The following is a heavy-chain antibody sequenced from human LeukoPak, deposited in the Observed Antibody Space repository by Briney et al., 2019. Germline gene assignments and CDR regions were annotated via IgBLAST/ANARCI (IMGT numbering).Heavy chain of an antibody. V-gene: IGHV4-38-2*01. CDR3: ARVDYILDY. CDR2: IYRSGCA. Sequence: PSETLSLTCAVSRYSISSGYHWAWIRQPPGKGLEWIGSIYRSGCAYYNPSLKSRVTISVDTSKNQFSLRVTSVTAADTAVYYCARVDYILDYWGQGTLVTVSS. J-gene: IGHJ4*02. CDR1: RYSISSGYH. D-gene: IGHD4-11*01.